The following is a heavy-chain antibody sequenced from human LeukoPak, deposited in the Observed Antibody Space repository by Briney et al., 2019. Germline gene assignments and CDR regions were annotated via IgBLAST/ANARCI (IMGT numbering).Heavy chain of an antibody. CDR2: ISSNSSYI. J-gene: IGHJ5*02. V-gene: IGHV3-21*01. CDR1: GFTFSSYS. Sequence: GGSLRLSCAASGFTFSSYSMNWVRQAPGKGLEWVSSISSNSSYIYYADSVKGRFTITRDNSKNSLYLQMNSLRAEDTAVYYCAIDLVVPAAIALCGFDPWGQGTLVTVSS. D-gene: IGHD2-2*01. CDR3: AIDLVVPAAIALCGFDP.